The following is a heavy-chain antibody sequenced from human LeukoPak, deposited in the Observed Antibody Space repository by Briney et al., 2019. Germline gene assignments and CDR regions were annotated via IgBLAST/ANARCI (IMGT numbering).Heavy chain of an antibody. D-gene: IGHD6-6*01. CDR3: AVQTNYYYYMDV. J-gene: IGHJ6*03. CDR1: GYTFTSYD. V-gene: IGHV1-8*01. Sequence: ASVKVSCKASGYTFTSYDINWVQQATGQGLEWMGWMNPNSGNTGYAQKFQGRVTMTRNTSISTAYMELSSLRSEDTAVYYCAVQTNYYYYMDVWGKGTTVTVSS. CDR2: MNPNSGNT.